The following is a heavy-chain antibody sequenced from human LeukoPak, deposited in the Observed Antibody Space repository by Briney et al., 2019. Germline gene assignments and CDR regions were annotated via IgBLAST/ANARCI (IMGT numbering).Heavy chain of an antibody. D-gene: IGHD6-13*01. CDR1: GGTFSSYA. CDR2: IIPTLGIA. CDR3: ATSHRYSSSWYLVNLRFDP. J-gene: IGHJ5*02. Sequence: GASVKVSCKASGGTFSSYAISWVRQAPGQGLEWMGRIIPTLGIANYAQKFQGRVTITADKSTSTAYMELSSLRSEDTAVYYCATSHRYSSSWYLVNLRFDPWGQGTLVTVSS. V-gene: IGHV1-69*04.